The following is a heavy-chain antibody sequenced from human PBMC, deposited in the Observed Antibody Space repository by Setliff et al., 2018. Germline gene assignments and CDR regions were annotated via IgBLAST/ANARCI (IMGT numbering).Heavy chain of an antibody. CDR2: IYPDDSDS. CDR1: GYSFTSYW. J-gene: IGHJ3*02. D-gene: IGHD6-19*01. CDR3: ARQAVAGSDAFDI. Sequence: PGESLKISCKGSGYSFTSYWIAWVRQMPGKGLEWMAIIYPDDSDSRHSPSFRGQVTISADKSISTAYLQWSSLKASDTAMYYCARQAVAGSDAFDIWGQGTMVTVSS. V-gene: IGHV5-51*01.